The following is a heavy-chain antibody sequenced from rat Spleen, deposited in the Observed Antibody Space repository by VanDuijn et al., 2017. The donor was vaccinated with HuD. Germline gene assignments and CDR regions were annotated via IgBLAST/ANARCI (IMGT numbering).Heavy chain of an antibody. CDR3: ARRARYFDY. J-gene: IGHJ2*01. CDR2: ISYDGSST. CDR1: GFTFSSFP. Sequence: EVQLVESGGGLVQPGRSLKLSCAASGFTFSSFPMAWVRQTPKKGLEWVATISYDGSSTYYRDSVKGRFTISRDNAKSTLYLQMDSLRSEDTATYYCARRARYFDYWGQGVMVTVSS. V-gene: IGHV5-7*01.